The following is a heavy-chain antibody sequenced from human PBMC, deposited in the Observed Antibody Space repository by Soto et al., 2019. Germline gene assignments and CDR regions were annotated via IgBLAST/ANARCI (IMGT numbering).Heavy chain of an antibody. Sequence: SETLSLTCAVYGGSFSGYYWTWIRQHPGKGLEWIGYIYYSGSTYYNPSLKSRVTISVDTSKNQFSLKLSSVTAADTAVYYCVRTFPPAPRVVLSHNWFVPWGPGTLVTVSS. J-gene: IGHJ5*02. CDR2: IYYSGST. CDR1: GGSFSGYY. V-gene: IGHV4-31*11. CDR3: VRTFPPAPRVVLSHNWFVP. D-gene: IGHD2-2*01.